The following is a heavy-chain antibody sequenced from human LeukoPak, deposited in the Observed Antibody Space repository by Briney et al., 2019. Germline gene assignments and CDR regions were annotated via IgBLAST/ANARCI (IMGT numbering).Heavy chain of an antibody. J-gene: IGHJ4*02. D-gene: IGHD3-9*01. CDR1: GGSIISGDKY. CDR2: IYYSGST. V-gene: IGHV4-30-4*01. CDR3: ARATYDDILTGHYSFDY. Sequence: PSETLSLTCTVSGGSIISGDKYWSWNRQPPGKDLEWIVYIYYSGSTYYNPSLKSRVTISVDTSKNQFSLKLSSVTAADTAVYYCARATYDDILTGHYSFDYWGQGTLVTVSS.